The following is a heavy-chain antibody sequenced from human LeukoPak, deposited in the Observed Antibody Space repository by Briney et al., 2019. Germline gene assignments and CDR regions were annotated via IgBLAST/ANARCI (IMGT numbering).Heavy chain of an antibody. V-gene: IGHV3-9*01. CDR1: GFTFDDYA. CDR3: AKDNGRGGNFDY. CDR2: ISWNSGSI. J-gene: IGHJ4*02. Sequence: GGSLRLSCAASGFTFDDYAMHWVRQAPGKGLEWVSGISWNSGSIGYADSVKGRFTISRVNAKNSLYLQMNSLRAEDTALYYCAKDNGRGGNFDYWGQGTLVTVSS. D-gene: IGHD3-16*01.